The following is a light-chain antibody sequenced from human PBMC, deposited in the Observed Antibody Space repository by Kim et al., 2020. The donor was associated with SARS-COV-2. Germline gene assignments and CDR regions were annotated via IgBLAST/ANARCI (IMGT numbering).Light chain of an antibody. CDR2: EVS. Sequence: GQAVTVTSTGASSDVGGYKFVAWYQQHPGKAPELVIYEVSERPSGVPDGFSGSKSGNAASLTISGRQPEDEADYYCCSYAGNYIWVFGGGTQLTVL. CDR3: CSYAGNYIWV. J-gene: IGLJ3*02. V-gene: IGLV2-11*01. CDR1: SSDVGGYKF.